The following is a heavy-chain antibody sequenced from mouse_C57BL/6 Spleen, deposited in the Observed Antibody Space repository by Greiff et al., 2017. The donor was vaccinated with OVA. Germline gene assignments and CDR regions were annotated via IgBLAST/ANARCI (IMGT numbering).Heavy chain of an antibody. V-gene: IGHV14-4*01. CDR3: TYGSSYAMDY. CDR1: GFNIKDDY. J-gene: IGHJ4*01. CDR2: IDPENGDT. D-gene: IGHD1-1*01. Sequence: DVQLQESGAELVRPGASVKLSCTASGFNIKDDYMHWVKQRPEQGLEWIGWIDPENGDTEYASKFQGKATITADTSSNTAYLQLSSLTSEDTAVYYCTYGSSYAMDYWGQGTSVTVSS.